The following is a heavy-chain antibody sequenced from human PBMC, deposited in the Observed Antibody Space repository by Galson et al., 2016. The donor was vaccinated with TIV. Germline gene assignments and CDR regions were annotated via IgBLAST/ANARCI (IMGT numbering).Heavy chain of an antibody. CDR2: IYWDDDK. J-gene: IGHJ5*02. D-gene: IGHD2-21*02. Sequence: PALVKPTQTLTLTCTFSGFSLNTHGMAVGWIRQAPGKALEWLALIYWDDDKRYSAPLKSRLSISKDTSRNQVVLTMTNMAPVDTATYYCALRRSSDIDRLAIWFDPWGQGTLVTVSS. CDR1: GFSLNTHGMA. V-gene: IGHV2-5*02. CDR3: ALRRSSDIDRLAIWFDP.